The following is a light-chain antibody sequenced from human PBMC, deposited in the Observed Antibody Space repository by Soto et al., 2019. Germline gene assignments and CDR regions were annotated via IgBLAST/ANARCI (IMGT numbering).Light chain of an antibody. CDR3: QQYHEWPFT. CDR2: GAS. V-gene: IGKV3-15*01. Sequence: EIVMTQSRVTLSVSPGEGATLSCRASQSVSSNLAWYQQKPAQAPRLLIYGASSRASGVPARFGGSGSGTEFTLTISSLQSEDFAVYYCQQYHEWPFTFGPGTKVDIK. CDR1: QSVSSN. J-gene: IGKJ3*01.